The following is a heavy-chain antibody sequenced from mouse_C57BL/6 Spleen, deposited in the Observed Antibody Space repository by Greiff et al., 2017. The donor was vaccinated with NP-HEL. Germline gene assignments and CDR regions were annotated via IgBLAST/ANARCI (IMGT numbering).Heavy chain of an antibody. Sequence: VQLQQSGPELVKPGASVKIPCKASGYTFTDYNMDWVKQSHGKSLEWIGDINPNNGGTIYNQKFKGKATLTVDKSSSTAYMELRSLTSEDTAVYYCARSSNYGEFYYAMDYWGQGTSVTVSS. D-gene: IGHD2-13*01. CDR3: ARSSNYGEFYYAMDY. CDR1: GYTFTDYN. CDR2: INPNNGGT. V-gene: IGHV1-18*01. J-gene: IGHJ4*01.